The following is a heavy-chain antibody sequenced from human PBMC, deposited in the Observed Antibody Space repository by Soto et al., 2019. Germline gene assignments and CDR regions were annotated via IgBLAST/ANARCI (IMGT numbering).Heavy chain of an antibody. V-gene: IGHV3-23*01. CDR1: GFTFSSYG. CDR2: ISGSGGST. CDR3: VPPPHIGVVVVAATSDAFDI. D-gene: IGHD2-15*01. J-gene: IGHJ3*02. Sequence: PGGSLRLSCAASGFTFSSYGMSWVRQAPGKGLEWVSAISGSGGSTYYADSVKGRFTISRDNSKNTLYLQMNSLRAEDTAVYYCVPPPHIGVVVVAATSDAFDIWGQGTIVTVSS.